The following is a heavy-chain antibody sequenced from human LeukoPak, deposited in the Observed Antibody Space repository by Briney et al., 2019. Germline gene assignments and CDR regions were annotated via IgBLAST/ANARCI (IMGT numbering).Heavy chain of an antibody. CDR3: AKRVGGTTSPYYFAS. CDR1: GFTVSSNY. CDR2: LSGSGEIT. J-gene: IGHJ4*02. D-gene: IGHD1-1*01. V-gene: IGHV3-23*01. Sequence: GGSLRLSCAVSGFTVSSNYMSWVRQAPGKGLEWVSALSGSGEITYYADSVKGRFTISRDNSKNTLYLQMNSLRADDTAVYYCAKRVGGTTSPYYFASWGQGTLVTVSS.